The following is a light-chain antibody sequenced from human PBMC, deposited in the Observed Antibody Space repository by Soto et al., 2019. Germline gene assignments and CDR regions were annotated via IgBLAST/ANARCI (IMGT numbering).Light chain of an antibody. CDR1: SGHSSYA. CDR3: QTWGTGIRV. V-gene: IGLV4-69*01. J-gene: IGLJ1*01. Sequence: QLVLTQSPSASASLGASVKLTCTLSSGHSSYAIAWHQQQPEKGPRYLMKLNSDGSHSKGDGIPDRFSGSSSGAERYLTLSGLQSEDEADYYCQTWGTGIRVFGTGTKVTVL. CDR2: LNSDGSH.